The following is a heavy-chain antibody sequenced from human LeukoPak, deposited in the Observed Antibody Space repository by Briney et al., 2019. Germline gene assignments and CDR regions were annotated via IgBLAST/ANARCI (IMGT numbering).Heavy chain of an antibody. CDR2: MNPNSGNT. J-gene: IGHJ6*03. D-gene: IGHD5-18*01. CDR1: GYTFTSYD. V-gene: IGHV1-8*01. Sequence: ASVKVSRKASGYTFTSYDINWVRQATGQGLEWMGWMNPNSGNTGYAQKFQGRVTITADKSTSTAYMELSSLRSEDTAVYYCARYPTGYSYGYGYYYYMDVWGKGTTVTVSS. CDR3: ARYPTGYSYGYGYYYYMDV.